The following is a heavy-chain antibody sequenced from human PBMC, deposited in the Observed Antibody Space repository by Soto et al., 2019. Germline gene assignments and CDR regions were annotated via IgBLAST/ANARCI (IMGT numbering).Heavy chain of an antibody. CDR2: FDPEDGET. V-gene: IGHV1-24*01. Sequence: GASVKVSCKVSGYTLTELSMHWVRQAPGKGLEWMGGFDPEDGETIYAQKFQGRVTMTEDTSTDTAYMELSSLRSEDTAVYYCATSVPAAPEGIVVVVAPYGMDVWGQGTTVTVSS. CDR3: ATSVPAAPEGIVVVVAPYGMDV. J-gene: IGHJ6*02. CDR1: GYTLTELS. D-gene: IGHD2-15*01.